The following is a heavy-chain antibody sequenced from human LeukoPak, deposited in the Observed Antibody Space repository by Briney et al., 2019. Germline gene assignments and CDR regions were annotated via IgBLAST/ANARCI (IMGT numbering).Heavy chain of an antibody. CDR2: INSNSGGT. V-gene: IGHV1-2*02. CDR3: ARSITIFGVVINYFDY. D-gene: IGHD3-3*01. CDR1: GYTFTSYY. Sequence: ASVKVSCKASGYTFTSYYMHWVRQAPGQGLEWMGWINSNSGGTNYAQKFQGRVTMTRDTSISTAYMELSRLRSDDTAVYYCARSITIFGVVINYFDYWGQGTLVTVSS. J-gene: IGHJ4*02.